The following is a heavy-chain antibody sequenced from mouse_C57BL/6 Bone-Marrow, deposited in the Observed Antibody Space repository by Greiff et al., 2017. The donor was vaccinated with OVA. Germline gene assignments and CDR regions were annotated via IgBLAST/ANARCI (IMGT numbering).Heavy chain of an antibody. CDR3: ARERNYYCSSPPDY. Sequence: VQLQQSGAELARPGASVKLSCKASGYTFTSYGISWVKQRTGQGLEWIGEIYPRSGNTYYNEKFKGKATLTADKSSSTAYMELRSLTSEDSAVYFFARERNYYCSSPPDYWGQGTTLTVSS. CDR1: GYTFTSYG. V-gene: IGHV1-81*01. CDR2: IYPRSGNT. D-gene: IGHD1-1*01. J-gene: IGHJ2*01.